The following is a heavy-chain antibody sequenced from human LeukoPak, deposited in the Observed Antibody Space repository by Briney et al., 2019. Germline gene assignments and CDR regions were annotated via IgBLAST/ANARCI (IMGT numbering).Heavy chain of an antibody. J-gene: IGHJ6*03. CDR2: INHSGST. Sequence: PSETLSLTCAVYGGSFSGYYWSWIRQPPGKGLEWIGEINHSGSTNYNPSLKSRVTISVDTSKNQFSLKLSSVTAADTAVYYCARVGFREWLRLYYYYYMDVWGKGTTVTVSS. CDR1: GGSFSGYY. D-gene: IGHD5-12*01. CDR3: ARVGFREWLRLYYYYYMDV. V-gene: IGHV4-34*01.